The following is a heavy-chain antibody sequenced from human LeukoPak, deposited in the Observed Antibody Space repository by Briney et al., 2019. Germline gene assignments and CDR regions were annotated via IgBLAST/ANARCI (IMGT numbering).Heavy chain of an antibody. CDR1: GGTFSSYA. D-gene: IGHD1-26*01. CDR2: IIPIFGAA. V-gene: IGHV1-69*05. CDR3: ARVRDGPEWELLH. Sequence: GASEKVSCKASGGTFSSYAISWVRQAPGQGLEWMGGIIPIFGAANYAQKFQGRVTITTDESTSTAYMELSSLRSEDTAVYDCARVRDGPEWELLHWGQGTLVTVSS. J-gene: IGHJ4*02.